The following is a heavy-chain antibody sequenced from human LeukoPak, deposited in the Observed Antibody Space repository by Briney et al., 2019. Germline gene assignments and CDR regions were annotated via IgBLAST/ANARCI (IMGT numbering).Heavy chain of an antibody. V-gene: IGHV4-39*02. Sequence: PSETLSLTCTVSSGSISGSDYYWCWIRQPPGKGLEWIGSINYSGNTYYHSSLRSRVTISVDTSKNHFSLRLSSVTAADTAVYYCARLVLSYGNAFDHWGQGTLVTVSS. J-gene: IGHJ4*02. CDR2: INYSGNT. CDR3: ARLVLSYGNAFDH. CDR1: SGSISGSDYY. D-gene: IGHD3-16*01.